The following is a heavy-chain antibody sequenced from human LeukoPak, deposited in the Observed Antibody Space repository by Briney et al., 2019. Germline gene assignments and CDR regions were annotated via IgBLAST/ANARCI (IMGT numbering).Heavy chain of an antibody. D-gene: IGHD1-26*01. CDR1: GFTFSSYA. CDR3: AKTGGGGGTWLFDY. J-gene: IGHJ4*02. V-gene: IGHV3-23*01. Sequence: GGSLRLSCAASGFTFSSYAMSWVRQAPGKGLEWVSTISGSGGNTYYADSVKGRFTISRDNSKNTLFLQMNSLRAEDTAIYYWAKTGGGGGTWLFDYRGQGTLVTVSS. CDR2: ISGSGGNT.